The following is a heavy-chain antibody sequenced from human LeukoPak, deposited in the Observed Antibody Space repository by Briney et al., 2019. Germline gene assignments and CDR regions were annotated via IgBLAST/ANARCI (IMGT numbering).Heavy chain of an antibody. Sequence: SETLSLTCTVSGGSISSSSYYWGWIRQPPGKGLEWIGSIYYSGSTYYNPSLKSRVTISVDTSKNQFSLKLSSVTAADTAVYYCARLPAGSGSLSYFDYWGQGTLATVSS. CDR2: IYYSGST. CDR3: ARLPAGSGSLSYFDY. CDR1: GGSISSSSYY. J-gene: IGHJ4*02. V-gene: IGHV4-39*01. D-gene: IGHD3-10*01.